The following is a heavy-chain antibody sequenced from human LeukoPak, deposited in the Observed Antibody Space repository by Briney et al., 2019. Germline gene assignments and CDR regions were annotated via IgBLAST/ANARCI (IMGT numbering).Heavy chain of an antibody. CDR3: AKAVERLDYYYYYDMDV. CDR1: GFTFSSYG. CDR2: ISYDGSNK. J-gene: IGHJ6*02. V-gene: IGHV3-30*18. Sequence: GGSLRLSCAASGFTFSSYGMHWVRQAPGKGLEWVAVISYDGSNKYYADSVKGPFTISRDNSKNTLYLQMNSLRAEDTAVYYCAKAVERLDYYYYYDMDVWGQGTTVTVSS. D-gene: IGHD4-23*01.